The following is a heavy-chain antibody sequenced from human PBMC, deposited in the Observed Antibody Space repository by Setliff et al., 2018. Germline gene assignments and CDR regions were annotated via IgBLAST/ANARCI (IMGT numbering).Heavy chain of an antibody. D-gene: IGHD6-13*01. Sequence: SVKVSCKASGGTFSSYAISRVRQAPGQGLEWMGGIIPIFGTANYAQKFQGRVTITADKSTSTAYMELSSLRSEDTAGYSGARSHSSSWSGMAVWGKGTTVTVSS. CDR2: IIPIFGTA. CDR1: GGTFSSYA. CDR3: ARSHSSSWSGMAV. J-gene: IGHJ6*04. V-gene: IGHV1-69*06.